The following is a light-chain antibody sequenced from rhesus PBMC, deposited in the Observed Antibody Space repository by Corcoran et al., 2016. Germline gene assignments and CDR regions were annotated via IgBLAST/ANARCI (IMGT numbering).Light chain of an antibody. CDR1: QGISTY. CDR3: QQHNSYPYS. Sequence: DIQMTQSPSSLSASAGDRVTITCRASQGISTYLNWYQQKPGKAPKLLIYAASSLQSGVPSRFSGSGSGTDFTLTISSLQPEDFATYYCQQHNSYPYSFGQGTKVEIK. CDR2: AAS. V-gene: IGKV1-43*01. J-gene: IGKJ2*01.